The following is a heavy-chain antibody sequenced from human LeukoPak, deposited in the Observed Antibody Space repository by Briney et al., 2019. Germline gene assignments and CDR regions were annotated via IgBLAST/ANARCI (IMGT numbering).Heavy chain of an antibody. CDR2: IRYDGSNK. CDR3: ARAFIVVVPAATIQEGAFDI. Sequence: GGSLRLSCAASGFTFSSYGMHWVRQAPGKGLEWVAFIRYDGSNKYYADSVKGRFTISRDNSKNTLYLQTNSLRAEDTAVYYCARAFIVVVPAATIQEGAFDIWGQGTMVTVSS. CDR1: GFTFSSYG. D-gene: IGHD2-2*01. V-gene: IGHV3-30*02. J-gene: IGHJ3*02.